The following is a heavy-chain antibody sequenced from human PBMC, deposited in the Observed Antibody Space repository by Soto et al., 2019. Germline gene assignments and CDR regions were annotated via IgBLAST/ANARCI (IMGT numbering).Heavy chain of an antibody. CDR3: AGGDYYHSSGYYFYYYTMDV. Sequence: SETLSLTCTVSGSSISSSSYYWGWIRQHPKKGQVWIGNVYYSGSTYYNPSLKSRVTISVETSKSQFSLKLSSVTAADTAVYYCAGGDYYHSSGYYFYYYTMDVWGQGTTVTVSS. V-gene: IGHV4-39*01. CDR1: GSSISSSSYY. J-gene: IGHJ6*02. CDR2: VYYSGST. D-gene: IGHD3-22*01.